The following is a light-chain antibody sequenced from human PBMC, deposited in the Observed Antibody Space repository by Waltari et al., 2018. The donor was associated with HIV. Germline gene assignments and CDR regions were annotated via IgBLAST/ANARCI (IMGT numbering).Light chain of an antibody. V-gene: IGLV2-14*01. Sequence: SALTQPASVSGSPGQSITISCVASSYNRGGFTYVSWYQQHPGKAPKVIIYEVNNRPSGVSLRFSGSKSGNTASLTISGLQIEDEADYYCSSNTDTSTALFGGGTKLSVL. CDR3: SSNTDTSTAL. CDR2: EVN. CDR1: SYNRGGFTY. J-gene: IGLJ2*01.